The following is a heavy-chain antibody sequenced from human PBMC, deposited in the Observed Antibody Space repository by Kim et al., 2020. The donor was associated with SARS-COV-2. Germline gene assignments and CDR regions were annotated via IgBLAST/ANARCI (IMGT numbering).Heavy chain of an antibody. CDR2: INPSGGST. CDR1: GYTFTSYY. V-gene: IGHV1-46*01. J-gene: IGHJ5*02. CDR3: ARALPTRTMVRGALNWFDP. D-gene: IGHD3-10*01. Sequence: DSVKVSCKASGYTFTSYYMHWVRQAPGQGLEWMGIINPSGGSTSYAQKFQGRVTMTRDTSTSTVYMELSSLRSEDTAVYYCARALPTRTMVRGALNWFDPWGQGTLVTVSS.